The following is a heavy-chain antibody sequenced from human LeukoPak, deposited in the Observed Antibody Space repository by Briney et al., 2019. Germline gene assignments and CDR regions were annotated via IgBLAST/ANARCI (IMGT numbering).Heavy chain of an antibody. CDR1: GFTFSSYG. Sequence: GESLRLSCAASGFTFSSYGMHWVRQAPGKGLEWVAVIWYDGSNKYYADSVKGRFTIYRDNAMNSLYLQTNSLTAEDTAVYYCARDGSSGSYWSRNLNYFDYWGQGTLVTVSS. CDR3: ARDGSSGSYWSRNLNYFDY. CDR2: IWYDGSNK. J-gene: IGHJ4*02. D-gene: IGHD3-10*01. V-gene: IGHV3-33*01.